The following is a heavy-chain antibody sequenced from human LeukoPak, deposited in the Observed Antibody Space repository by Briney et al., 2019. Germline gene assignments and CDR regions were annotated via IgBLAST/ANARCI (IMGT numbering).Heavy chain of an antibody. D-gene: IGHD6-25*01. CDR2: INRDGSEI. Sequence: GGSLRLPCAAFPFNSNNYWMSWVRQAPGKGLEWVANINRDGSEITYVDSVKGRFTISRDNAKNSLYLQMNSLGAEDTAVYYCAEDPGFNSALWGRGTLVTVSS. CDR3: AEDPGFNSAL. J-gene: IGHJ4*02. V-gene: IGHV3-7*01. CDR1: PFNSNNYW.